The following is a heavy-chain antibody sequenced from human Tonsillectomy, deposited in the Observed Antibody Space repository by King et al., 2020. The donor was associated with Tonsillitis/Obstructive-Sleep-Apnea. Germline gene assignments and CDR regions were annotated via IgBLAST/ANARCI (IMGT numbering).Heavy chain of an antibody. CDR3: ARRVQLERRGDAFNI. D-gene: IGHD1-1*01. CDR1: GGSISSSTYY. J-gene: IGHJ3*02. Sequence: QLQESGPGLVKPSETLSLTCTVSGGSISSSTYYWGWLRQPPGKGLEWIGTISYSGSTYYNPPLKTRVTISVETSNNQFSLKLSSLTAADTAVYYCARRVQLERRGDAFNIWGQGTMVTVSS. CDR2: ISYSGST. V-gene: IGHV4-39*01.